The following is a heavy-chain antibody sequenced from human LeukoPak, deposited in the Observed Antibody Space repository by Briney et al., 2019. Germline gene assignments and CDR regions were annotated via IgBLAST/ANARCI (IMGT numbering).Heavy chain of an antibody. D-gene: IGHD6-13*01. Sequence: PGGSLRLSCAASGFTFSSYAMSWVRQAPGKGLEWVSAISGSGGSTYYADSVKGRFTISRDNSKNTLYLQMNSLRAEDTAVYCCANRNAPGIAGYWGQGTLVTVSS. J-gene: IGHJ4*02. CDR3: ANRNAPGIAGY. CDR2: ISGSGGST. CDR1: GFTFSSYA. V-gene: IGHV3-23*01.